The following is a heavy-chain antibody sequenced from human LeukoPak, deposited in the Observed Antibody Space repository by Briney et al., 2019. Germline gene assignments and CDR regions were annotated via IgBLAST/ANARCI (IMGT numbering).Heavy chain of an antibody. CDR3: ARGQIVYIVAYYFDY. Sequence: SETLSLTCTVSGGSISSGDYYWSWIRQPPGKGLEWIGYSYYSGSTYYNPSLKSRVTISVDTSKNQFSLKLSSVTAADTAVYSCARGQIVYIVAYYFDYWGQGTLVTVSS. CDR2: SYYSGST. J-gene: IGHJ4*02. D-gene: IGHD5-12*01. V-gene: IGHV4-30-4*01. CDR1: GGSISSGDYY.